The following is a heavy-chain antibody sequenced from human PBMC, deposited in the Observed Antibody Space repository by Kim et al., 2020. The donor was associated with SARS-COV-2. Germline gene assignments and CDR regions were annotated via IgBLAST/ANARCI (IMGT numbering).Heavy chain of an antibody. CDR2: ISGSGAGS. CDR3: AKDRRDYSESSGLDAFDI. J-gene: IGHJ3*02. Sequence: GGSLRLSCAASGFIFSNYAMSWVRQAPGKGLEWVSSISGSGAGSYYADSVKGRFTISRDNSKNTLYLQMNSLRVDDTAVYYCAKDRRDYSESSGLDAFDIWCQGTMVTVSS. V-gene: IGHV3-23*01. CDR1: GFIFSNYA. D-gene: IGHD3-22*01.